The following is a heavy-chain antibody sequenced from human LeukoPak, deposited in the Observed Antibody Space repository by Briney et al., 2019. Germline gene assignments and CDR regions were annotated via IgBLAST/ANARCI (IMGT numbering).Heavy chain of an antibody. CDR3: ARVFINRGYCSSTSCHPYFDY. J-gene: IGHJ4*02. D-gene: IGHD2-2*01. CDR2: ISAYNGNT. Sequence: ASVKVSCKASGYTFTSYGISWVRQAPGQGLEWMGWISAYNGNTNYAQKLQGRVTMTTDTSTSTAYMELRSLRSDDTAVYYCARVFINRGYCSSTSCHPYFDYWGQGTLVTVSS. CDR1: GYTFTSYG. V-gene: IGHV1-18*01.